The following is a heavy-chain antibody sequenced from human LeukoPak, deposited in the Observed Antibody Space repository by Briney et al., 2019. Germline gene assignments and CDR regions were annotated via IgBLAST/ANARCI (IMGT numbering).Heavy chain of an antibody. J-gene: IGHJ4*02. CDR1: GGTFSSYA. D-gene: IGHD3-3*01. Sequence: VKVSCKVSGGTFSSYAINWVRQAPGQGLEWMGGIIPIFGTANYAQKFQGRVTITADESTSTAYMELSSLRSEDTAVYYCARSRLTYDFWSGYYLDYWGQGTLVTVSS. CDR2: IIPIFGTA. V-gene: IGHV1-69*01. CDR3: ARSRLTYDFWSGYYLDY.